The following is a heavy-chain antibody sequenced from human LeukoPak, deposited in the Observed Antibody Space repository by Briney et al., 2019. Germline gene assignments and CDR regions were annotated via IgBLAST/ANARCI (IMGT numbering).Heavy chain of an antibody. D-gene: IGHD6-6*01. CDR1: GYSFTSYW. Sequence: GESLKISCKGSGYSFTSYWIGWVRQKPGKGLEWMGIIYPHDSDTTYSPSFQGQVTISADKSINTAYLQWNGLRASDTAIYYCARQKSSNDPFDFWGQGTLVTVSS. J-gene: IGHJ4*02. V-gene: IGHV5-51*01. CDR3: ARQKSSNDPFDF. CDR2: IYPHDSDT.